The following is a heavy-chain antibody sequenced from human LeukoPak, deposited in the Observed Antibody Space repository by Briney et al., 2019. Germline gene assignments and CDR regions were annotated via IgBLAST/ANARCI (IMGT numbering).Heavy chain of an antibody. CDR3: ARCGQQLARSRLSCGMDV. V-gene: IGHV4-59*12. D-gene: IGHD6-13*01. J-gene: IGHJ6*02. Sequence: PSETLSLTCTVSGGSMTGYYWAWIRQPPGKRLEWIGYVHSSGGTKYSPSLKSRVTVSIDMSKNQFSLKLSSVTAADTAVYYCARCGQQLARSRLSCGMDVWGQGTTVTVSS. CDR1: GGSMTGYY. CDR2: VHSSGGT.